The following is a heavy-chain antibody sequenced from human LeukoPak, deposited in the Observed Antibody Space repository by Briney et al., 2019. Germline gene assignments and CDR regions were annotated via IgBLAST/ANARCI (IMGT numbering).Heavy chain of an antibody. D-gene: IGHD6-19*01. J-gene: IGHJ4*02. CDR1: GFTFSSYA. CDR3: AKDPAKGYSSGYFDY. CDR2: ISGSGGST. V-gene: IGHV3-23*01. Sequence: PGGSLRLSCGASGFTFSSYAMSWVRQAPGKGLEWVSAISGSGGSTYYADSVKGRFTISRDNSKNTLYLQMNSLRAEDTAVYYCAKDPAKGYSSGYFDYWGQGTLVTVSS.